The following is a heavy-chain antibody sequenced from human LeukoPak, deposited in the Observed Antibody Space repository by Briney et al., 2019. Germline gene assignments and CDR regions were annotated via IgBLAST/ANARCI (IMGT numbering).Heavy chain of an antibody. D-gene: IGHD3-16*01. V-gene: IGHV4-4*09. CDR2: IDPSGST. Sequence: SETLSLTCTVSGASISDYLWSWIRQSPGKRLEWIGYIDPSGSTNYNPSLNSRATVSVDTSNHHFSLKLKSVTAADTAVYFCARHGRERASRNQGDAFDIWGQGTVVIASS. J-gene: IGHJ3*02. CDR1: GASISDYL. CDR3: ARHGRERASRNQGDAFDI.